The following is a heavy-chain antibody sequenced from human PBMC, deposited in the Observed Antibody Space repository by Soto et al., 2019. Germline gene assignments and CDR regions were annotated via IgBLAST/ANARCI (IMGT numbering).Heavy chain of an antibody. D-gene: IGHD6-13*01. Sequence: SHTLSLTCAISGYSVSSNSAAWNWIRQSPSRGLEWLGRTYYRSKWYNDYAVSVKSRITINPDTSKNQFSLQLNSVTPEDTAVYYCARDGMGSSWWGDYYYYYGMDVWGQGTTVTVSS. J-gene: IGHJ6*02. V-gene: IGHV6-1*01. CDR1: GYSVSSNSAA. CDR3: ARDGMGSSWWGDYYYYYGMDV. CDR2: TYYRSKWYN.